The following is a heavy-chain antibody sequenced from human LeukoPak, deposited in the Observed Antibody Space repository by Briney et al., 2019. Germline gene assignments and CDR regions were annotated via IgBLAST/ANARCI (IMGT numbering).Heavy chain of an antibody. D-gene: IGHD1-7*01. CDR3: ARLYNWNYGHYYYMDV. V-gene: IGHV4-39*07. Sequence: SETLSLTCTVSGGSIRSSNNYWGWIRQPPGKGLEWIGGIHYSGSTYYYPSLKSRVTISVDTSKNQSSLKLSSVTAADTAVYYCARLYNWNYGHYYYMDVWGKGTTVTVSS. CDR1: GGSIRSSNNY. CDR2: IHYSGST. J-gene: IGHJ6*03.